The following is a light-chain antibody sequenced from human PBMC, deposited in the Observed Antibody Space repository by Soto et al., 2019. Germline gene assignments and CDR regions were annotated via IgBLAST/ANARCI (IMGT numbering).Light chain of an antibody. Sequence: QSALSQPASVSGSPGQSITISCTGTSGDIGGYNYVSWYQQHPGKAPKLLFSEVTNRHSAVSNRFSGSKSVNTASLTISGLLAEDDAEDYCSPYTRNTTPVVFCGRTKLT. CDR1: SGDIGGYNY. CDR2: EVT. CDR3: SPYTRNTTPVV. V-gene: IGLV2-14*01. J-gene: IGLJ2*01.